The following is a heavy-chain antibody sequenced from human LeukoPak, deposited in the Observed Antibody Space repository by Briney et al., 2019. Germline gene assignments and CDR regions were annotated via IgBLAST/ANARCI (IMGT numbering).Heavy chain of an antibody. CDR3: AKDFYPGIAAAGILYYGMDV. CDR1: GFTFDDYA. V-gene: IGHV3-43*02. Sequence: GGPLRLSCAASGFTFDDYAMHWVRQAPGKGLEWVSLISGDGGSTYYADSVKGRFTISRDNSKNSLYLQMNSLRTEDTALYYCAKDFYPGIAAAGILYYGMDVWGQGTTVTVSS. J-gene: IGHJ6*02. D-gene: IGHD6-13*01. CDR2: ISGDGGST.